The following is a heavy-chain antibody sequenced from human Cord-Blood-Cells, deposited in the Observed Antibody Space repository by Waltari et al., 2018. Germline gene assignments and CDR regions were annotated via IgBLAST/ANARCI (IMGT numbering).Heavy chain of an antibody. CDR3: ARHGSYYYYYGMDV. D-gene: IGHD1-26*01. CDR1: GYSISSGYY. J-gene: IGHJ6*02. V-gene: IGHV4-38-2*01. CDR2: IYHSGST. Sequence: QVQLQESGPGLVKPSETLSLTCAVPGYSISSGYYWGWIRQPPGKGLEWIGSIYHSGSTYYNPSLKSRVTISVDTSKNQFSLKLSSVTAADTAVYYCARHGSYYYYYGMDVWGQGTTVTVSS.